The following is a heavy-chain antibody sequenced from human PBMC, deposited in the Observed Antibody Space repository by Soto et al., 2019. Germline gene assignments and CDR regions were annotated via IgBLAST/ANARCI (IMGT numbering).Heavy chain of an antibody. Sequence: QVQLQESGPGLVKPSQTLSLTCTVSGGSISSGDYYWSWIRQPPGKGLEWIGYIYYSGSTYYNPSFKSPVTISVDTSKNQCSLKLSSVPAADTAVYYCARGDYYGSGSYPYDPWGQGTLVTVSS. V-gene: IGHV4-30-4*01. D-gene: IGHD3-10*01. CDR1: GGSISSGDYY. CDR3: ARGDYYGSGSYPYDP. J-gene: IGHJ5*02. CDR2: IYYSGST.